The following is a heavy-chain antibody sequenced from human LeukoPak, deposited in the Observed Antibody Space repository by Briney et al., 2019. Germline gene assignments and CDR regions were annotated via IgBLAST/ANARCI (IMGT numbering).Heavy chain of an antibody. J-gene: IGHJ6*02. D-gene: IGHD6-19*01. V-gene: IGHV3-33*01. CDR1: GFTFSSYG. CDR2: IWYDGSNK. CDR3: ARDNSGYSSGWYRIPYYYYYYGMDV. Sequence: PGGSLRLSCAASGFTFSSYGMHWVRQAPGKGLEWVAVIWYDGSNKYYADSVKGRFTISRDNSKNTLYLQMNSLRAEDTAVYYCARDNSGYSSGWYRIPYYYYYYGMDVWGQGTTVTVSS.